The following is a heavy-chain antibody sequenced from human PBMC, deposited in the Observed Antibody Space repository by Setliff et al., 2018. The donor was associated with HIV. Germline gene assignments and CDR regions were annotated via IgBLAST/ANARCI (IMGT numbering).Heavy chain of an antibody. V-gene: IGHV6-1*01. D-gene: IGHD6-6*01. Sequence: SQTLSLTCAISGDSVSSNSAAWNWIRQSPSRGLEWLGRTYYRSKWYNDYAVSVKSRITINPDTSKNQFSLKLNSVTPEDTAVYYCASSPSYSSSSYYYYGMDVWGQGTTVTVSS. CDR3: ASSPSYSSSSYYYYGMDV. CDR1: GDSVSSNSAA. CDR2: TYYRSKWYN. J-gene: IGHJ6*02.